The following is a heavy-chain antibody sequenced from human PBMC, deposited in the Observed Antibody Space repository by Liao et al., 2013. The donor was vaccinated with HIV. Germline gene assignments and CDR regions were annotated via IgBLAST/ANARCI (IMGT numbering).Heavy chain of an antibody. CDR1: GGSISSDSYY. CDR3: ARGVGGPFDS. CDR2: ISASGNA. V-gene: IGHV4-61*02. Sequence: QVQLQESGPGLVKPSQTLSLTCTVSGGSISSDSYYWSWIRQPAGKGLEWIGRISASGNANYSPSLKSRVTMSVDTTRNQFFLTLSSVTAADTAVYFCARGVGGPFDSWGRGILVAVSS. J-gene: IGHJ4*02.